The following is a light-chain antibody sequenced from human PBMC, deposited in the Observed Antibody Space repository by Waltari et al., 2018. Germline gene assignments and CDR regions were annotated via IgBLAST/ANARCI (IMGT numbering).Light chain of an antibody. J-gene: IGLJ1*01. Sequence: QSALTQPASVSGSPGQSITISCTGTNSDVGGYNYVSWYQQRPGKAPQLLVSEVTNRPAGVSNRFSVSKSDNTASLTXSGLLAEDEADYYCSSYTNSSTYVFGTGTKVTVL. CDR1: NSDVGGYNY. V-gene: IGLV2-14*01. CDR3: SSYTNSSTYV. CDR2: EVT.